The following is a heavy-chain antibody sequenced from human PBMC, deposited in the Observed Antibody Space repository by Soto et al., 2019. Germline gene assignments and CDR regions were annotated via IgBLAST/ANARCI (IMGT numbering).Heavy chain of an antibody. J-gene: IGHJ6*02. Sequence: QVQLVQSGAEVKKPGSSVKVSCKASGGTFSSYAISWVRQAPGQGLEWMGGIIPISDTTNYAQKFQGRVTITEDESTSTAYMERGSLRSEDTAVYYCARSQGSSTSLEIYYYYYYGMDVWGQGTTVTVSS. CDR3: ARSQGSSTSLEIYYYYYYGMDV. D-gene: IGHD2-2*01. CDR1: GGTFSSYA. CDR2: IIPISDTT. V-gene: IGHV1-69*01.